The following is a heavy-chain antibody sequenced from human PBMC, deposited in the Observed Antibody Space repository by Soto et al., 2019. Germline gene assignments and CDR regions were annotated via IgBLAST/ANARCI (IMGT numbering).Heavy chain of an antibody. CDR3: ARDNDRLQLGGIYYYILDV. D-gene: IGHD4-4*01. Sequence: QVQLVQSGAAMKEPGSSVKVSCKTSGGTFSSSAISWLRQAPGQGLEWMGGIIPLFRTPDYAQKFQGRVTIAADESTSTACMALSSLRSEDTAVYYCARDNDRLQLGGIYYYILDVWGQGTTITVSS. V-gene: IGHV1-69*12. CDR2: IIPLFRTP. J-gene: IGHJ6*02. CDR1: GGTFSSSA.